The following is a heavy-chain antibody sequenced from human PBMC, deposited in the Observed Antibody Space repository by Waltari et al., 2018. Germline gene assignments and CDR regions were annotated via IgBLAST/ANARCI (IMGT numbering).Heavy chain of an antibody. CDR2: IYHSGST. CDR1: GYSISRGYY. D-gene: IGHD5-12*01. CDR3: ARSSDSGYPAWLTS. J-gene: IGHJ5*02. Sequence: QVQLQESGPGLVKPSEPLSLTCAVSGYSISRGYYWGLIRQPPGKGLEWIGSIYHSGSTYYNPSLKSRVTISVDTSKNQFSLKLSSVTAADTAVYYCARSSDSGYPAWLTSWGQGTLVTVSS. V-gene: IGHV4-38-2*01.